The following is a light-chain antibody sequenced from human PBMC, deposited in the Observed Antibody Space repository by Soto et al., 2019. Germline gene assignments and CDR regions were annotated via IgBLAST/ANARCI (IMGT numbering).Light chain of an antibody. J-gene: IGKJ2*01. V-gene: IGKV3-20*01. CDR3: QQYGSSPYT. CDR2: GAS. Sequence: EIVLTQSPDTLSLSPGERANLSCRASQSVSSRYLPWYQQKHGQGPRLLLGGASRRGTGIPDRFSGSGSGTDFTLPISRLETEDFAGYYCQQYGSSPYTFGQGTKVEI. CDR1: QSVSSRY.